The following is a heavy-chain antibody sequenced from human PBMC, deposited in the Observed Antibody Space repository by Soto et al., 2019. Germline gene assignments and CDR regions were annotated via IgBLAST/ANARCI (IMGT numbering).Heavy chain of an antibody. CDR3: ASRNYYDSSGYPDGMDV. V-gene: IGHV1-18*01. CDR1: GYTFTSYG. CDR2: ISAYNGNT. Sequence: QVQLVQSGAEVKKPGASVKVSCKASGYTFTSYGISWVRQAPGQGLEWMGWISAYNGNTNYAQKLQGRVTMTTDTSTSTAYMELRSLRSDATAVYYCASRNYYDSSGYPDGMDVWGQGTTVTVSS. J-gene: IGHJ6*02. D-gene: IGHD3-22*01.